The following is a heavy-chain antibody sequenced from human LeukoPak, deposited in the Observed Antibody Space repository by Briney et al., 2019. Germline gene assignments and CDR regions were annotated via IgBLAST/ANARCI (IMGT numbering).Heavy chain of an antibody. CDR1: GFTFTSSA. CDR3: AAAIRIVGATFSDY. V-gene: IGHV1-58*02. D-gene: IGHD1-26*01. J-gene: IGHJ4*02. CDR2: IAVGSGNT. Sequence: SVKVSCKASGFTFTSSAMQWVRQARGQRLEWIGWIAVGSGNTNYAQKFQERVTITRDMSTSTAYMELSSLRSEDTAVYYCAAAIRIVGATFSDYWGQGTLVTVSS.